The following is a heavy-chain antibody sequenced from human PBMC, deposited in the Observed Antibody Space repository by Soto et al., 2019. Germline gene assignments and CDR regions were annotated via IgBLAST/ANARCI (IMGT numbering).Heavy chain of an antibody. D-gene: IGHD6-13*01. Sequence: EVQLVESGGGLVKPGGSLRLSCAASGFTFSSYSMNWVRQAPGKGLAWVSSISSSSSYIYYADSVKGRFTISRDNAKNSLYLQMNSPRAEDTAVYYCAREAAAGDYWGQGTLVTVSS. CDR3: AREAAAGDY. V-gene: IGHV3-21*01. CDR2: ISSSSSYI. CDR1: GFTFSSYS. J-gene: IGHJ4*02.